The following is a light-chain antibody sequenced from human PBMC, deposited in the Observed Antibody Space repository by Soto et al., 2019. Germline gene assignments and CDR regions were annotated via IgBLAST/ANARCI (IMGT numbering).Light chain of an antibody. CDR3: SLYTTDSTYV. J-gene: IGLJ1*01. CDR1: SSDFGSYNR. V-gene: IGLV2-18*01. Sequence: QSALTQPPSVSGSPGQSVTISFTGTSSDFGSYNRVSWYQPPPGTAPKLVIYEVSNRPSGIPDRLSGSKSGNTASLTISGLQADGEAEYYCSLYTTDSTYVFATGTEPTLL. CDR2: EVS.